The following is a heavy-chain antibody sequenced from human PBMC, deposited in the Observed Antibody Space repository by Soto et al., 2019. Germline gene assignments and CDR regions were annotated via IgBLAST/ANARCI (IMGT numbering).Heavy chain of an antibody. J-gene: IGHJ6*02. D-gene: IGHD2-2*01. V-gene: IGHV1-69*12. Sequence: QVQLVQSGAEVKKPGSSVKVSCKASGGTFSSYAISWVRQAPGQGLEWMGGIIPIFGTANYAQKFQGRVTITADETTSTTYMELSSLRSEDTAVSYCTRHVPAAGYYYCMDVWGQGTTVTVSS. CDR1: GGTFSSYA. CDR3: TRHVPAAGYYYCMDV. CDR2: IIPIFGTA.